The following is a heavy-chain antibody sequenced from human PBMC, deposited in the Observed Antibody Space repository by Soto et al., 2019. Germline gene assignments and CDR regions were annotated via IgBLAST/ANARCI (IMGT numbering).Heavy chain of an antibody. CDR1: GYTFTSYA. CDR3: ARDHAAAGTWWFDP. D-gene: IGHD6-13*01. V-gene: IGHV1-3*01. Sequence: ASVKVSCKASGYTFTSYAMHWLRQAPGQRLAWMGWINAGNGNTKYSQKFQGRVTITRDTSPSTAYMELSSLRSEDTAVYYCARDHAAAGTWWFDPWGQGTLVTVSS. J-gene: IGHJ5*02. CDR2: INAGNGNT.